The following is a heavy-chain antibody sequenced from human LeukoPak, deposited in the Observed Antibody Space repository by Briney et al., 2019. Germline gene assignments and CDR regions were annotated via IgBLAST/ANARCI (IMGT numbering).Heavy chain of an antibody. CDR3: AGDVMVGATEEYYHSRDV. J-gene: IGHJ6*02. D-gene: IGHD1-26*01. CDR2: VYYRGST. Sequence: SETLSLTCTVSGGSMRRNSYYWSWIRQPPGKGLEWIGTVYYRGSTYYSASLKSRVTIFVDTSKNQFSLKLSSVTAADTAVYYCAGDVMVGATEEYYHSRDVWGQGTTVTVSS. V-gene: IGHV4-39*01. CDR1: GGSMRRNSYY.